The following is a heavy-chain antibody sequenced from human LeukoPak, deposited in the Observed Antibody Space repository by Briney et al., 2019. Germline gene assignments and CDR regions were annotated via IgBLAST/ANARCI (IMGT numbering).Heavy chain of an antibody. CDR1: GLTFSNYW. CDR3: ARDRFGTGSN. V-gene: IGHV3-7*03. Sequence: GGSLRLSCAASGLTFSNYWMDWVRQAPGKGLEWVANIKQDGSEKNYVDSVKGRFIISRDNAKNSLYLQMNTLRADDTAVYYCARDRFGTGSNWGQGTLVTVSS. D-gene: IGHD3-16*01. J-gene: IGHJ4*02. CDR2: IKQDGSEK.